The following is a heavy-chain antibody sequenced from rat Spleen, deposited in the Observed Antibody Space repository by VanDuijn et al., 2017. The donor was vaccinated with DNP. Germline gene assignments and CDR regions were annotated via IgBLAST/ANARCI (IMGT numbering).Heavy chain of an antibody. CDR1: GFTFSAYY. V-gene: IGHV5-22*01. D-gene: IGHD1-2*01. Sequence: EVQLVESGGDLVQPGRSLKLFCAASGFTFSAYYMAWVRQAPAKGLEWVAYIGSAAYAPYYGDSVKGRFTISRDNAKNTLYLQMDSLRSADTATYYCARTPYSSYRCYFDYWGQGVMVTVSS. J-gene: IGHJ2*01. CDR3: ARTPYSSYRCYFDY. CDR2: IGSAAYAP.